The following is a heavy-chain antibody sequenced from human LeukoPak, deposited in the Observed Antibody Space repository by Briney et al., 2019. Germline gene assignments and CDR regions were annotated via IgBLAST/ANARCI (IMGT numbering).Heavy chain of an antibody. Sequence: SETLSLTCAVYGGSFSGYYWSWIRQPPGKGLEWIGEINHSGSTNYNPSLKGRVTISVDTSKNQFSLKLSSVTAADTAVYYCARHLPTMVRGVLGVFDYWGQGTLVTVSS. D-gene: IGHD3-10*01. CDR3: ARHLPTMVRGVLGVFDY. CDR1: GGSFSGYY. V-gene: IGHV4-34*01. CDR2: INHSGST. J-gene: IGHJ4*02.